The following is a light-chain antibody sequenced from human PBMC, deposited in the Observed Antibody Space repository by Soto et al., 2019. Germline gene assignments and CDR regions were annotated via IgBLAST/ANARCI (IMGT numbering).Light chain of an antibody. V-gene: IGLV1-40*01. J-gene: IGLJ2*01. CDR2: GNT. Sequence: QSVLTQPPSVSGAPGQRVTISCTGRSSNIGAGYDVHWYQQLPGRAPKLLIYGNTNRPSGVPDRFSGSKSGTSASLAITGLRAEDEADYYCLSFDSSLSVVFGGGTKLTV. CDR1: SSNIGAGYD. CDR3: LSFDSSLSVV.